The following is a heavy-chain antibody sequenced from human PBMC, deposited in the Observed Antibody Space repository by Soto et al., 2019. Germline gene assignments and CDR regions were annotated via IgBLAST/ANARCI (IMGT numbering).Heavy chain of an antibody. D-gene: IGHD6-19*01. CDR2: TYYTSKWYN. V-gene: IGHV6-1*01. CDR1: GDSLSSNSAI. Sequence: SQTLSLTCAIFGDSLSSNSAIWNWFRQSPSRGLEWLGRTYYTSKWYNDYAVSVKSRISINPDTSKNQVSLQLNSVTPEDTAVYYCARVYSSGWSFYYGTDVWGPGTTVTVSS. J-gene: IGHJ6*02. CDR3: ARVYSSGWSFYYGTDV.